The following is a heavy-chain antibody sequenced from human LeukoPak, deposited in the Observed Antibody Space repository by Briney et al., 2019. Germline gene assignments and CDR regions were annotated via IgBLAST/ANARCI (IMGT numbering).Heavy chain of an antibody. D-gene: IGHD2-2*01. V-gene: IGHV4-61*02. Sequence: SETLSLTCTVSGGSISSGSYYWSWIRQPAGKGLEWIGRIYTGGSTNYNPSLKSRVTISVETSKNQFSLKLSSVTAADTAVYYCARIVVVPAGAFDVWGQGTMVTVSS. CDR1: GGSISSGSYY. J-gene: IGHJ3*01. CDR3: ARIVVVPAGAFDV. CDR2: IYTGGST.